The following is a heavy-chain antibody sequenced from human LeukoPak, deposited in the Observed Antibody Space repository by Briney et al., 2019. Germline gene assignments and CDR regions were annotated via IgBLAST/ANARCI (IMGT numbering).Heavy chain of an antibody. CDR2: IYYSGGT. CDR1: GGSINGFY. CDR3: ARRATSSYYFDY. Sequence: SETLSLTCTVSGGSINGFYWSWIRQPPGKGLEWIGYIYYSGGTHYNPSLKGRVTISIGTSKDQFSLRLSSVTAADTAVYYCARRATSSYYFDYWGQGTLVTVSS. J-gene: IGHJ4*02. D-gene: IGHD6-6*01. V-gene: IGHV4-59*08.